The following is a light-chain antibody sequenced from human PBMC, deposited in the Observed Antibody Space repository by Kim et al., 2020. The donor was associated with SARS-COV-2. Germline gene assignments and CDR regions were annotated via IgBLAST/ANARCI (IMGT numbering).Light chain of an antibody. Sequence: DVQMTQSPSAMSASIGDRVTITCRASQAISNYLAWFQQKPGKGHKRLIYAASSLQGGVPARFSGSGSGTEFTLTISSLQPEDFATYFCLQHNVYPLTFGGGTKVEIK. CDR3: LQHNVYPLT. CDR1: QAISNY. V-gene: IGKV1-17*03. CDR2: AAS. J-gene: IGKJ4*01.